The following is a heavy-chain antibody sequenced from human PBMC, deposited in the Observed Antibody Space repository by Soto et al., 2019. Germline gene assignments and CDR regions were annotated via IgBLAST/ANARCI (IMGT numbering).Heavy chain of an antibody. Sequence: GESLKISCKGSGYTFTNYWIGWVRQMPGKGLEWMGIIYPGDSDTRYSPSFHGQVTISDDTSINTASLHWSSLEASDTAISYCARVDDVLTGYSSFSFDYWDQGTLVPVSS. CDR3: ARVDDVLTGYSSFSFDY. V-gene: IGHV5-51*01. CDR2: IYPGDSDT. J-gene: IGHJ4*02. CDR1: GYTFTNYW. D-gene: IGHD3-9*01.